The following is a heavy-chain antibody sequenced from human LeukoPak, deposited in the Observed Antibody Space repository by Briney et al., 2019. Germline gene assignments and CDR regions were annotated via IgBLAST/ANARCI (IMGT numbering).Heavy chain of an antibody. J-gene: IGHJ5*02. D-gene: IGHD4/OR15-4a*01. CDR1: GFTVSNNY. CDR3: ARDPPAVRTNTYA. CDR2: IYSGGDT. Sequence: PGGSLRLSCAASGFTVSNNYMNWVHQAPGKGLEWVSLIYSGGDTHYADPVKGRFTISRDSSKNTLYLQMNSLRAEDTAVYYCARDPPAVRTNTYAWGQGTLVTVSS. V-gene: IGHV3-66*01.